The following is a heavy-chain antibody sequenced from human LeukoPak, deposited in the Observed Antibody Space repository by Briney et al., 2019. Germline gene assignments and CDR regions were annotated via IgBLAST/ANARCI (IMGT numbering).Heavy chain of an antibody. CDR1: GFTFSSYW. D-gene: IGHD2-8*02. J-gene: IGHJ4*02. Sequence: PGGSLRLSCAAPGFTFSSYWMSWVRQAPGKGLEWVAIIKQDGSDKYYVDSVKGRFTISRDNDKNSLYLQMNSLRAEDTAMYYCASATWSLHYWGQGTLVTVSS. V-gene: IGHV3-7*01. CDR2: IKQDGSDK. CDR3: ASATWSLHY.